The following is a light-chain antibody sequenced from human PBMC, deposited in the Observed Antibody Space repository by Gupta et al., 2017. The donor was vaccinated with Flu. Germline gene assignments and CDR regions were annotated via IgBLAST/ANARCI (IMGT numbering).Light chain of an antibody. V-gene: IGKV3-11*01. Sequence: EIALTQSPANLSLSPGERATLSCRASQSVSSYLAWYQQKPGQAPRLLIYDASNRATGIPARFSGSGSGTDFTLTISILEPEDFAVYDCQQRSNWPPPYSFGQGTKLEIK. CDR1: QSVSSY. CDR2: DAS. J-gene: IGKJ2*03. CDR3: QQRSNWPPPYS.